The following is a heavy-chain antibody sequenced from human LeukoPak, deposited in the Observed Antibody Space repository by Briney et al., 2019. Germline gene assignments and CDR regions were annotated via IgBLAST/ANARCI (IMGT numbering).Heavy chain of an antibody. CDR3: ARGSRDGYNRGYFDY. J-gene: IGHJ4*02. Sequence: QPGGSLRLSCAASGFTFSSYWMHWVRQAPGKGLVWVSRINSDGSSTSYADSVKGRFTISRDNAKNTLYLQMNRLRAEDTAVYYCARGSRDGYNRGYFDYWGQGTLVTVSS. CDR1: GFTFSSYW. V-gene: IGHV3-74*01. D-gene: IGHD5-24*01. CDR2: INSDGSST.